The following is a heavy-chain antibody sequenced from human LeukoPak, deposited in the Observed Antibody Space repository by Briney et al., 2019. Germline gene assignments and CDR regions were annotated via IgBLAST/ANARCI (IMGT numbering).Heavy chain of an antibody. CDR2: IYAGGST. CDR3: ASAREYCISSECYDYFQH. V-gene: IGHV3-53*01. D-gene: IGHD2-2*01. J-gene: IGHJ1*01. CDR1: GFTVKTNS. Sequence: GGSLRLSCVASGFTVKTNSMSWVRQAPGKGLEWVSVIYAGGSTYYADSVNGRFTISRDNSKNTPYLQMTSLTAEDTAVYYCASAREYCISSECYDYFQHWGQGTLVSVSS.